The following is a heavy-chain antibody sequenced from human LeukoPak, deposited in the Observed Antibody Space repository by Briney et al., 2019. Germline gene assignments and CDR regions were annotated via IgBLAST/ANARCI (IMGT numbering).Heavy chain of an antibody. CDR3: AKDKLRYSSGWYFDY. J-gene: IGHJ4*02. Sequence: GGSLRLSCAASGFTFSSYGMHWVSQAPGKGLEWVAVISYDGSNKYYADSVKGRFTISRDNSKNTLYLQMNSLRAEDTAVYYCAKDKLRYSSGWYFDYWGQGTLVTVSS. CDR2: ISYDGSNK. CDR1: GFTFSSYG. V-gene: IGHV3-30*18. D-gene: IGHD6-19*01.